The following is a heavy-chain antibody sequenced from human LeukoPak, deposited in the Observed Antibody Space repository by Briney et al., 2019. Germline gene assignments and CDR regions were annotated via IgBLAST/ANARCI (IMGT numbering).Heavy chain of an antibody. CDR2: INRSGGRT. CDR3: AKDYHSSGTYHDY. V-gene: IGHV3-23*01. J-gene: IGHJ4*02. Sequence: GGSLRLSCAASGFTVSTYAMSWVRQAPGKGLEWVSGINRSGGRTYNADSVKGRFTISSDDSKNMLYLQMNNLRAEDTAVYYCAKDYHSSGTYHDYWGQGTLVTVSS. D-gene: IGHD3-10*01. CDR1: GFTVSTYA.